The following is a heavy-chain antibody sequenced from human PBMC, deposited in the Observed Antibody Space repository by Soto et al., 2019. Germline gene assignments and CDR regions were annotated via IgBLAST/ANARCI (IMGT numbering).Heavy chain of an antibody. CDR2: MNPARGNI. J-gene: IGHJ4*02. D-gene: IGHD1-26*01. CDR1: GYTFTSYD. V-gene: IGHV1-8*01. CDR3: ARGRWELGSDS. Sequence: QVQLVQSGAEVKKPGASVKVSCKASGYTFTSYDINWVRQATGQGLEWMGWMNPARGNIGYAQKFQGRVTMTRDTSTTTAYMELNSLRSDDTAVYYCARGRWELGSDSWGQGTLVTVSS.